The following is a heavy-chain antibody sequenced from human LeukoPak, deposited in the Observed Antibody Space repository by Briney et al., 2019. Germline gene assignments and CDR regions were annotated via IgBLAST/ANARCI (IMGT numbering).Heavy chain of an antibody. CDR1: GYTFTSYG. J-gene: IGHJ4*02. CDR3: ARAPRPDYFDY. V-gene: IGHV1-18*01. Sequence: ASVKVSCKASGYTFTSYGISWVRQAPGQGLEWMGWIITYNGNTNYAQKLQGRVTMTTDTSTSTAYMELSSLRSEDTAVYYCARAPRPDYFDYWGQGTLVTVSS. CDR2: IITYNGNT.